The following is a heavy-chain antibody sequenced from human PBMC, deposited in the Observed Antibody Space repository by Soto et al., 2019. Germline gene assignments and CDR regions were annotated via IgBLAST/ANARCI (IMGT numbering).Heavy chain of an antibody. CDR1: GFTVSSNH. V-gene: IGHV3-53*01. J-gene: IGHJ4*02. CDR2: IYYSGNT. CDR3: ARGVDKAKVGY. Sequence: VQLVESGGGLIQPGGSLRLSCAASGFTVSSNHMTWVRQAPGRGPEWLSTIYYSGNTYYADSVKGRFTISRDNSKNMLYRQMNSLRAEDPAVYSCARGVDKAKVGYWGQGPLLTVSS. D-gene: IGHD5-18*01.